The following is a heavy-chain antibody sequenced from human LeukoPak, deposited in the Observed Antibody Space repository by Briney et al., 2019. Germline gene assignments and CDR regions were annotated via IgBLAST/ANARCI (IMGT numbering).Heavy chain of an antibody. D-gene: IGHD3-22*01. CDR2: IYPGDSDT. CDR1: GYSFTSYW. V-gene: IGHV5-51*01. J-gene: IGHJ5*02. Sequence: GESLKISCKCSGYSFTSYWIGWVRQMPGKGLEWMGIIYPGDSDTRYSPSFQGQVTISADKSISTAYLQWSSLKASDTAMYYCATENYDSSGYYSNWFDPWGQGTLVTVSS. CDR3: ATENYDSSGYYSNWFDP.